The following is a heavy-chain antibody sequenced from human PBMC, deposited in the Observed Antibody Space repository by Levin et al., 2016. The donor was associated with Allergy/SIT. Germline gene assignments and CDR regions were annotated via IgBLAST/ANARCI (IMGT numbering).Heavy chain of an antibody. Sequence: LSLTCAASGFTFSSSSMNWVRQAPGKGLEWVSSVNSASSYIYYADSVRGRFNISRDQTKNTLYLHMNRLRVDDTAVYYCVKDVGTSWRFDRWGQGTQVTVSS. CDR1: GFTFSSSS. J-gene: IGHJ4*02. V-gene: IGHV3-21*04. D-gene: IGHD2-2*01. CDR3: VKDVGTSWRFDR. CDR2: VNSASSYI.